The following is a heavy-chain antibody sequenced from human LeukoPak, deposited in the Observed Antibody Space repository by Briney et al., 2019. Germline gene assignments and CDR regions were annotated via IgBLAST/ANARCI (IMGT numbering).Heavy chain of an antibody. CDR2: IYYSGST. CDR1: GGSISSYY. CDR3: ARSSRFTSYYYYYGMDV. D-gene: IGHD3-16*01. V-gene: IGHV4-59*01. J-gene: IGHJ6*02. Sequence: SETLSLTCTASGGSISSYYWSWLRQPPGKGLEWIGYIYYSGSTNYNPSLKSRVTISVDTSKNQFSLKLSSVTAADTAVYYCARSSRFTSYYYYYGMDVWGQGTTVTVSS.